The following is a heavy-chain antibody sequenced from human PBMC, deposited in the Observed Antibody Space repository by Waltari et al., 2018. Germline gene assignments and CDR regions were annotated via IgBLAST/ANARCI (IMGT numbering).Heavy chain of an antibody. CDR1: GLTFSSYA. D-gene: IGHD6-19*01. J-gene: IGHJ4*02. CDR3: AKVSGGYSSGWHFDY. Sequence: EVQLLESGGGLVQPGGSLRLSCAASGLTFSSYAMSWVRQAPGKGLEWVSAISGSGGSTYYADSVKGRFTISRDNSKNTLYLQMNSLRAEDTAVYYCAKVSGGYSSGWHFDYWGQGTLVTVSS. CDR2: ISGSGGST. V-gene: IGHV3-23*01.